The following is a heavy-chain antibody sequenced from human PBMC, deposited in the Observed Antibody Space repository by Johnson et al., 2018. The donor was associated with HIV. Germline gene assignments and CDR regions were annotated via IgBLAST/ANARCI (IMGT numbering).Heavy chain of an antibody. CDR3: AREGPANDVLGAGDAFDI. J-gene: IGHJ3*02. D-gene: IGHD2-8*01. CDR1: GFTFSSYA. V-gene: IGHV3-30-3*01. Sequence: QVQLVESGGGVVQPGRSLRLSCAASGFTFSSYAMHWVRQTPGKGLEWVAVISYDGSNKYYADSVKGRFTISRDNSKNTLYLQMNSLRAEDTAVYYCAREGPANDVLGAGDAFDIWGQGTMVTVSS. CDR2: ISYDGSNK.